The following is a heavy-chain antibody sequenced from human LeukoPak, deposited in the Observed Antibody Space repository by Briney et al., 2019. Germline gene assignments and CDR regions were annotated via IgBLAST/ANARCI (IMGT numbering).Heavy chain of an antibody. CDR2: VSYTGRS. V-gene: IGHV4-59*11. CDR1: GGTLSGHY. CDR3: SRLLDNVISGDIDTFEV. J-gene: IGHJ3*01. D-gene: IGHD3-22*01. Sequence: SETLSLTCTVSGGTLSGHYWSWIRQPPGKRLEWIGHVSYTGRSKYNPSPLSRGTISIDKTKSQFPPMLTYGPSADTAAFSCSRLLDNVISGDIDTFEVWGEGTTVIVSS.